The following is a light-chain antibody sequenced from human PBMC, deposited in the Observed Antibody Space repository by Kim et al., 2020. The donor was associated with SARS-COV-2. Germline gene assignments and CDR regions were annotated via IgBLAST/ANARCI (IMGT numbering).Light chain of an antibody. CDR3: SSYTSSSTYV. J-gene: IGLJ1*01. CDR1: RRDVGGYNF. Sequence: GRAITISCTGTRRDVGGYNFVSWYQQHPGKAPKVMIYDVGNRPSGVSNRFSGSKSGNTASLTISGLQAEDEADYYCSSYTSSSTYVFGTGTKVTVL. V-gene: IGLV2-14*03. CDR2: DVG.